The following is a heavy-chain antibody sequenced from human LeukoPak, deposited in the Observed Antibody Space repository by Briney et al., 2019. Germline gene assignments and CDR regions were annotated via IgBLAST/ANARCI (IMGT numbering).Heavy chain of an antibody. Sequence: PGGSLRLSCAASGFTFSSYSMSWVRQAPGKGLEWVSGISGSGGSTYYADSVKGRFTISRDNSKNTLFLQMNSLRADDTAVYYCAKTYQDIVVVPDAIFDYWGQGTLVSVSS. V-gene: IGHV3-23*01. D-gene: IGHD2-2*01. CDR2: ISGSGGST. CDR3: AKTYQDIVVVPDAIFDY. J-gene: IGHJ4*02. CDR1: GFTFSSYS.